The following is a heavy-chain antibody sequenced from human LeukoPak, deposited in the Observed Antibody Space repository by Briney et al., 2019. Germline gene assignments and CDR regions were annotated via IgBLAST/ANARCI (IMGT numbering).Heavy chain of an antibody. J-gene: IGHJ4*02. CDR3: AKGTSGSTYSSSDY. V-gene: IGHV3-30*18. CDR1: GFTFSSYA. D-gene: IGHD4-4*01. Sequence: GRSLRLSCAASGFTFSSYAMHWVRQTPGKGLEWVAVISPDGSTKNYGDSVRGRFAISRDNSENTMFLQMNSLRIEDTAVYYCAKGTSGSTYSSSDYWGQGSLVTVPS. CDR2: ISPDGSTK.